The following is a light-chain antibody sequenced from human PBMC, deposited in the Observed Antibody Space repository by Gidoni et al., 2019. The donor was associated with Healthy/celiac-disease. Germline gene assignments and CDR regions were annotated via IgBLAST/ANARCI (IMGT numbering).Light chain of an antibody. Sequence: EIVLPQSPGTLSLSPGERATLSCRASQSVSSSYLAWYQQKPGQAPRLLIYGASSRATGIPDRCSGSGSGTDYTLTISRLGPEDFAVYYCQQYGSSPRVTFGPGTKVDIK. J-gene: IGKJ3*01. CDR1: QSVSSSY. CDR3: QQYGSSPRVT. CDR2: GAS. V-gene: IGKV3-20*01.